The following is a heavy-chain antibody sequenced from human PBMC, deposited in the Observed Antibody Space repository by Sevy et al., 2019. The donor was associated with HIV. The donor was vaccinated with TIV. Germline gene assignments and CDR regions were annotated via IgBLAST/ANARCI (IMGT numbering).Heavy chain of an antibody. Sequence: GGSLRLSCAASGFTFSNAWMSWVRQAPGKGLEWVGRIKSKTDGGTTDYAAPVKGRFTISRDDSKNTLYLQMNSLNTEDTAVYYCTKCSGYYPFDYWGQGTLVTVSS. CDR2: IKSKTDGGTT. J-gene: IGHJ4*02. CDR3: TKCSGYYPFDY. CDR1: GFTFSNAW. V-gene: IGHV3-15*01. D-gene: IGHD3-22*01.